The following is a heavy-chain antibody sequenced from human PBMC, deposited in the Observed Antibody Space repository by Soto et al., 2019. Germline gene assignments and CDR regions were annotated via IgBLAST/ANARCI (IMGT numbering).Heavy chain of an antibody. J-gene: IGHJ4*02. Sequence: ESGGGVVPPGRSLRLSCAASGFTFSSYAMHWVRQAPGKGLEWVAVISYDGSNKYYADSVKGRFTISRDNSKNTLYLQMNSLRAEDTAVYYCARDKSPYSSGWHNRHFDYWGQGTLVTVSS. D-gene: IGHD6-19*01. V-gene: IGHV3-30-3*01. CDR1: GFTFSSYA. CDR3: ARDKSPYSSGWHNRHFDY. CDR2: ISYDGSNK.